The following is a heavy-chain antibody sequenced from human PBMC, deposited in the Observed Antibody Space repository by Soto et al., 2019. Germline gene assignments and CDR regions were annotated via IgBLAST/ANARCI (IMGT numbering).Heavy chain of an antibody. D-gene: IGHD2-2*01. CDR1: GFSFDGYV. CDR2: LSWNSGNM. V-gene: IGHV3-9*01. J-gene: IGHJ4*02. Sequence: EVQLVASGGGLVQPGRSLRLSCAASGFSFDGYVMHWVRQAPGKGLEWVSGLSWNSGNMDYADSVKGRFTISRDNAKNPLYLQMNSLGAEETALYYCAKMEEYFNNTICYVSGVGQKPLDFWGQGTLVTVSS. CDR3: AKMEEYFNNTICYVSGVGQKPLDF.